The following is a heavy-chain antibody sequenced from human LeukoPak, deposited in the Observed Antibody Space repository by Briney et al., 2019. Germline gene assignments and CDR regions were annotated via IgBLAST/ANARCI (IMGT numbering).Heavy chain of an antibody. CDR3: AKVPDFGGSFLGY. J-gene: IGHJ4*02. D-gene: IGHD3-16*01. CDR2: ISSSSSYI. CDR1: GFTFSSYS. Sequence: GGSLRLSCAASGFTFSSYSMNWVRQAPGKGLEWVSSISSSSSYIYYADSVKGRFTISRDNAKNSLYLQMNSLRAEDTAVYYCAKVPDFGGSFLGYWGQGTLVTVSS. V-gene: IGHV3-21*01.